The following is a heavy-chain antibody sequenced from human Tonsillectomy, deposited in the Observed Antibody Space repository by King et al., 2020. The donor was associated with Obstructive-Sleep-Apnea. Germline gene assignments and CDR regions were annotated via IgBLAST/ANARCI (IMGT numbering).Heavy chain of an antibody. J-gene: IGHJ4*02. V-gene: IGHV3-30*04. D-gene: IGHD3-10*01. Sequence: VQLVESGGGVVQPGRSLRLSCAASGFTFRTYAMHWVRQAPGKGLEWVAVISDDGSKTHNADSVKGRFTISRDNSKNTLYLQMNSLRAEDTAVYYCARGPSSYRNYYLDYWGQGSLVTVSS. CDR3: ARGPSSYRNYYLDY. CDR2: ISDDGSKT. CDR1: GFTFRTYA.